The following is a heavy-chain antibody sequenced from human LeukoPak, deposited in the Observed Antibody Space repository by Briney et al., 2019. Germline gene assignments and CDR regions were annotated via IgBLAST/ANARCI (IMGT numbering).Heavy chain of an antibody. J-gene: IGHJ3*01. D-gene: IGHD1-14*01. V-gene: IGHV4-61*02. CDR2: IYTSGST. CDR3: AREDEGGRWNH. Sequence: SETLSLTCTVSGGSISSGSYYWSWIRQPAGKGLEWIGRIYTSGSTNYNPSLKSRVTISVDTSKNQFSLKLSSVTAADTAVYYCAREDEGGRWNHWGQGTMVTVSS. CDR1: GGSISSGSYY.